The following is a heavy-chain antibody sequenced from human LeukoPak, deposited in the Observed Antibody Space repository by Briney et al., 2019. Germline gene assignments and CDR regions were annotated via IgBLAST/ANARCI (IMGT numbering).Heavy chain of an antibody. Sequence: ASETLSLTCAVYGGSFSGYYWSWIRQPPGKGLEWIGEINHSGSTNYNPSLKSRITISVDTSKNQFSLKLNSVTAADTAVYYCARGGYYDILTGYSDTFDIWGRGTLVAVSS. CDR2: INHSGST. CDR3: ARGGYYDILTGYSDTFDI. J-gene: IGHJ3*02. D-gene: IGHD3-9*01. V-gene: IGHV4-34*01. CDR1: GGSFSGYY.